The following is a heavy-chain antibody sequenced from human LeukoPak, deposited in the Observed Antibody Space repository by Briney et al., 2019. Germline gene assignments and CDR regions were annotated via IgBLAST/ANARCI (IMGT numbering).Heavy chain of an antibody. J-gene: IGHJ3*02. CDR2: IKEDGSEE. V-gene: IGHV3-7*01. CDR3: ARLAPYYGTGII. Sequence: PGGSLRLSCAASGFTFSHYWMSWVRQAPGKGLEWVATIKEDGSEEYYVDSVKGRFTISRDNAKNSLYLQMSSLRAEDTAVYYCARLAPYYGTGIIWGQGTVVTVSS. D-gene: IGHD3-10*01. CDR1: GFTFSHYW.